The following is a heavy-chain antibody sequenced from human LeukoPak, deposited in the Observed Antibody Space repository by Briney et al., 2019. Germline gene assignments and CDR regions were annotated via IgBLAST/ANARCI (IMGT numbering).Heavy chain of an antibody. D-gene: IGHD3-16*01. CDR1: GGSFSGYY. V-gene: IGHV4-34*01. CDR2: INHSGST. CDR3: VRRFVGFDI. J-gene: IGHJ3*02. Sequence: PSETLSLTCAVYGGSFSGYYWSWIRQPPGKGPEWIGEINHSGSTNYNPSLKSRVTISVDTSKNQFSLKLSSVTAADTAVYYCVRRFVGFDIWGQGTMVTVSS.